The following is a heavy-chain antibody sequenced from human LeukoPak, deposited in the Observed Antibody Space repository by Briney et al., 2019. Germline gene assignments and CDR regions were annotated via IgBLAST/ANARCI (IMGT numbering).Heavy chain of an antibody. D-gene: IGHD6-13*01. V-gene: IGHV3-53*01. CDR2: IYGGGST. CDR1: GFTVSSNY. Sequence: GGSLRLSCAASGFTVSSNYMSWVRQAPGKGPEWVSVIYGGGSTYYADSVKGRFTISRDNSKNTLYLQMNSPRAEDTAVYYCARDLAAGGTYPHYWGQGTLVTVSS. J-gene: IGHJ4*02. CDR3: ARDLAAGGTYPHY.